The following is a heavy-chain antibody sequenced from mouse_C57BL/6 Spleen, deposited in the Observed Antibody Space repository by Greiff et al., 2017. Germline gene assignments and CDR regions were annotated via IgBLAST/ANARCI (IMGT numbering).Heavy chain of an antibody. CDR3: ARYYGSRGWYFDV. CDR2: IDPNSGGT. CDR1: GYTFTSYW. D-gene: IGHD1-1*01. J-gene: IGHJ1*03. V-gene: IGHV1-72*01. Sequence: QVQLKQPGAELVKPGASVKLSCKASGYTFTSYWMHWVKQRPGRGLEWIGRIDPNSGGTKYNEKFKSKATLTVDKPSSTAYMQLSSLTSEDSAVYYGARYYGSRGWYFDVWGTGTTVTVSS.